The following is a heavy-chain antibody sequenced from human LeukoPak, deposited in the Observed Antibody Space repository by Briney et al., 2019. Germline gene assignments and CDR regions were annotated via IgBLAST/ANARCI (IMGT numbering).Heavy chain of an antibody. CDR2: IYYSRST. V-gene: IGHV4-31*03. CDR3: ARNARGGDFDY. CDR1: GGSISRGGYY. Sequence: SQTLSLTCTVSGGSISRGGYYWSWLRQHPGRGREWIGYIYYSRSTYYNPALKSRVTISVDTSKNKFSLKLSSVTAADTAVYYCARNARGGDFDYWGQGTLVTVSS. D-gene: IGHD3-10*01. J-gene: IGHJ4*02.